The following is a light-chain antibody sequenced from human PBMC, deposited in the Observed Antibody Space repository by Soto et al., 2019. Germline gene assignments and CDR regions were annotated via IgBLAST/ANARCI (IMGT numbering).Light chain of an antibody. CDR2: NNH. CDR1: SSNIGSKT. J-gene: IGLJ1*01. CDR3: AAWDDSLNACV. Sequence: QSVLTQAPSASGTPGQRVTISCSGSSSNIGSKTVNWYQQLPGMAPKLLIFNNHQGPSGVPDRFSGSKSGTSASLAISGLQSEDEADYYCAAWDDSLNACVFGTGTKLTVL. V-gene: IGLV1-44*01.